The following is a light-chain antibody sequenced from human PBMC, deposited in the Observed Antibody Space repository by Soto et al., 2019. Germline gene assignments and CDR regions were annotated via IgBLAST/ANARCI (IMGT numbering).Light chain of an antibody. CDR2: DAS. Sequence: GFTQSPVTLSLSPGETATLSCRASQSVTSFLAWYQQKPGQTPRLLIYDASIRATGIPARFSGSGSGTDFTLTISSLEPEDFAVYYCQQRSYLISFGQGTRLEIK. J-gene: IGKJ5*01. CDR3: QQRSYLIS. V-gene: IGKV3-11*01. CDR1: QSVTSF.